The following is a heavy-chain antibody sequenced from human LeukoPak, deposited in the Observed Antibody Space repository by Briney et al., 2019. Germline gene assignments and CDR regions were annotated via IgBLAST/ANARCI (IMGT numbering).Heavy chain of an antibody. CDR2: ISSSSSSSSSSYI. V-gene: IGHV3-21*01. CDR3: ARHLRQWDAFDI. J-gene: IGHJ3*02. D-gene: IGHD2-8*01. CDR1: GFTFSSYS. Sequence: PGGSLRLSCAASGFTFSSYSMNWVRQAPGKGLEWVSSISSSSSSSSSSYIYYADSVKGRFTISRDNAKNSLYLQMNSLRAEDTAVYYCARHLRQWDAFDIWGQGTMVTVSS.